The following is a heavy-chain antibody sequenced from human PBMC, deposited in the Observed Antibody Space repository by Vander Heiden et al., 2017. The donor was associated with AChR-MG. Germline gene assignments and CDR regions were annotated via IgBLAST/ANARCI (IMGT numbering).Heavy chain of an antibody. CDR2: ISWNSGSI. CDR1: GFPFADYA. Sequence: EVQLVESGGGLVQPGRSLRLSCSASGFPFADYAMHWVRQAPGKGLEWVSGISWNSGSIGYADSVKGRFTISRDNAKNSLYLQMNSLRAEDTALYYCAKDIGWSSSEYNYGMDVWGQGTTVTVSS. V-gene: IGHV3-9*01. J-gene: IGHJ6*02. D-gene: IGHD6-6*01. CDR3: AKDIGWSSSEYNYGMDV.